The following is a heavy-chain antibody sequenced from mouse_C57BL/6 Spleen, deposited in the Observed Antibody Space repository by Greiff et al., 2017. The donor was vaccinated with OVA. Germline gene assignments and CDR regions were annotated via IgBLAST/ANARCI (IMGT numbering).Heavy chain of an antibody. CDR2: IWRGGST. J-gene: IGHJ3*01. CDR3: ANGYGNPLWFAY. CDR1: GFSLTSYG. Sequence: VKLMESGPGLVQPSQSLSITCTVSGFSLTSYGVHWVRQSPGKGLEWLGVIWRGGSTDYNAAFMSRLSITKDNSKSQVFFKMNSLQADDTAIYYCANGYGNPLWFAYWGQGTLVTVSA. V-gene: IGHV2-5*01. D-gene: IGHD2-1*01.